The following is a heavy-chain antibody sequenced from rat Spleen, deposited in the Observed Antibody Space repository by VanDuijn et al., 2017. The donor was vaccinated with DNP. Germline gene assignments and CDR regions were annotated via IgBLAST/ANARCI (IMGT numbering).Heavy chain of an antibody. J-gene: IGHJ2*01. CDR2: ISPSGGST. V-gene: IGHV5-25*01. D-gene: IGHD1-11*01. CDR1: GFTFSNYY. CDR3: AREGTRPCDY. Sequence: EVQLVESGGGLVQPGRSLKLSCAASGFTFSNYYMAWVRQAPTKGLEWVASISPSGGSTYYRDSVKGRFTVSRDNAKSSLYLQMDSLRSEDTATYYCAREGTRPCDYWGQGVMVTVSS.